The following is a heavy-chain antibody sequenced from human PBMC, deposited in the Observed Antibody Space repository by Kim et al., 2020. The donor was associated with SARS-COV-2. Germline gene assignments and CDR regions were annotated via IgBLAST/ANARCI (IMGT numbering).Heavy chain of an antibody. CDR2: DGSEK. Sequence: DGSEKYYVDPVQGRLPISRDNARNSLSLQMNSLSAEDTALYYCAILLPLYWGQGTLVTVSS. CDR3: AILLPLY. J-gene: IGHJ4*02. V-gene: IGHV3-7*01.